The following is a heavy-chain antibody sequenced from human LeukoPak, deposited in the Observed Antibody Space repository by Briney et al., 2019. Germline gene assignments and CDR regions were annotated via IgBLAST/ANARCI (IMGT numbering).Heavy chain of an antibody. CDR1: GGSISSSSYY. D-gene: IGHD3-3*01. V-gene: IGHV4-39*01. Sequence: SETLSLTCTVSGGSISSSSYYWGWIRQPPGKGLEWIGSIYYSGSTYYNPSLKSRVTISVDTSKNQFSLKLSSVTAADTAVYYCARHVIGVVLRFDYWGQGTLVTVSS. CDR3: ARHVIGVVLRFDY. CDR2: IYYSGST. J-gene: IGHJ4*02.